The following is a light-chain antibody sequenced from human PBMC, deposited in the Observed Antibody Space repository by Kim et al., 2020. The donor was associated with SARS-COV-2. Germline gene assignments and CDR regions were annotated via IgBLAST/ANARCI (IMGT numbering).Light chain of an antibody. CDR1: SSDVGGYNY. Sequence: QSVTISCTRTSSDVGGYNYVSWYQQHPGKAPKLMIYEVSKRPSGVPDRFSGSKSGNTASLTVSGLQAEDEADYYCSSYAGSNTYVVFGGGTQLTVL. CDR2: EVS. V-gene: IGLV2-8*01. CDR3: SSYAGSNTYVV. J-gene: IGLJ2*01.